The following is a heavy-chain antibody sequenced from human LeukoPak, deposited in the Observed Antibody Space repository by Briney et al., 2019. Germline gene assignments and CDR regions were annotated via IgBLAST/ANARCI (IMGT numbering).Heavy chain of an antibody. Sequence: PGGSLRLSCAASGFTLSSYWMSWVRQAPGKGLEWVANIKQDGSEKYYVDSVKGRFTISRDNAKNSLYLQMNSLRAEDTAVYYCARVFGYCSGGSCYSFDYWGQGTLVTVSS. CDR1: GFTLSSYW. J-gene: IGHJ4*02. CDR3: ARVFGYCSGGSCYSFDY. D-gene: IGHD2-15*01. V-gene: IGHV3-7*01. CDR2: IKQDGSEK.